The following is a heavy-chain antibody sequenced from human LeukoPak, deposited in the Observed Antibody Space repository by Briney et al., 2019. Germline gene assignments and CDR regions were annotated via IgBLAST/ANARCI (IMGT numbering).Heavy chain of an antibody. Sequence: PGGSLRLSCAASGFTFSSYGMHWVRQAPGKGLEWVSVIYSGGSTYYADSVKGRFTISRDNSKNTLYLQMNSLRAEDTAVYYCARLSGSEYYFDYWGQGTLVAVSS. CDR3: ARLSGSEYYFDY. CDR1: GFTFSSYG. D-gene: IGHD1-26*01. V-gene: IGHV3-53*01. CDR2: IYSGGST. J-gene: IGHJ4*02.